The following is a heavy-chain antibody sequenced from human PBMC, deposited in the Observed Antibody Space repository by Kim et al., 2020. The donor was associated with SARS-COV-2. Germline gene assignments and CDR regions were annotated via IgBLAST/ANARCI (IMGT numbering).Heavy chain of an antibody. J-gene: IGHJ4*02. V-gene: IGHV3-48*02. CDR2: ISSSSSTI. CDR3: ARDPYPTGGYGRDFDY. Sequence: GGSLRLSCAASGFTFSSYSMNWVRQAPGKGLEWVSYISSSSSTIYYADSVKGRFTISRDNAKNSLYLQMNSLRDEDTAVYYCARDPYPTGGYGRDFDYWGQGTLVTVSS. CDR1: GFTFSSYS. D-gene: IGHD5-12*01.